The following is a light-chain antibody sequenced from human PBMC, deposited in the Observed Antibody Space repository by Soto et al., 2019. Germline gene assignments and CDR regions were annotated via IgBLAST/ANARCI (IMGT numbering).Light chain of an antibody. CDR3: QQYGSSPGT. CDR1: QNVRDSY. CDR2: DTS. J-gene: IGKJ1*01. V-gene: IGKV3-20*01. Sequence: EIVLTQSPGTLSLSPGERATLSCRARQNVRDSYLAWYQQKPGQAPSLLLYDTSTRATGVPDRFRGSGSGTDFARTISRVEPEDFALYFCQQYGSSPGTFGQGTKVEI.